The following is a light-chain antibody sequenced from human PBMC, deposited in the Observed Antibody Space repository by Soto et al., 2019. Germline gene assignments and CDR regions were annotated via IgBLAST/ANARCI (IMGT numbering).Light chain of an antibody. J-gene: IGKJ2*01. V-gene: IGKV1-9*01. CDR1: QGISTY. Sequence: DIQLTQSPSFLSASVGDRVTITCRASQGISTYLAWYLQRPGKAPKLLIYGACTLQSGVPSRFSGSGSGTEFTLTSSSLQPEDFGTYYCQQLNSDWYAFGQGTKLEIK. CDR2: GAC. CDR3: QQLNSDWYA.